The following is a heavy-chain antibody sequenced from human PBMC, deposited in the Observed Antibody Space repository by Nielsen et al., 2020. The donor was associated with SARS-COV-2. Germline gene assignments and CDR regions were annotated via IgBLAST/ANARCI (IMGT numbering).Heavy chain of an antibody. V-gene: IGHV7-4-1*02. CDR1: GYTFKRYA. D-gene: IGHD5-24*01. J-gene: IGHJ4*02. CDR3: ARDRGDGYNSGLDY. Sequence: ASVKASCKASGYTFKRYALNWVRQAPGQGLEWMGWINTNTGNPTYAQGFTGRFVFSLDTSVSTAYLQISSLKTEDTAVYYCARDRGDGYNSGLDYWGQGTLVTVSS. CDR2: INTNTGNP.